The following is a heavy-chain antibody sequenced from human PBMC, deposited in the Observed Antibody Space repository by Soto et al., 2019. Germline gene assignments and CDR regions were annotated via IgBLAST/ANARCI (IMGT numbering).Heavy chain of an antibody. CDR2: IDPSDSRT. D-gene: IGHD5-18*01. CDR1: GYTFTNNW. J-gene: IGHJ4*02. Sequence: GASLKISCNASGYTFTNNWISWVRQKPGQGLEWMGRIDPSDSRTKYNPSFEGHVTISIDKSITTAFLQWSSLRASDTAVYFCARRRGYGYDFDYWGQGTLVTVSS. V-gene: IGHV5-10-1*01. CDR3: ARRRGYGYDFDY.